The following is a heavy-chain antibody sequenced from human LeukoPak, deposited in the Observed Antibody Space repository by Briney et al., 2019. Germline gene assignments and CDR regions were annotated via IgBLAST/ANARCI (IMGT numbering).Heavy chain of an antibody. J-gene: IGHJ4*02. D-gene: IGHD3-22*01. V-gene: IGHV1-2*02. CDR3: ARDWGYYDSSGYYDY. CDR1: GYTFTGYY. CDR2: INPNSGGT. Sequence: ASVKVPCKASGYTFTGYYMHWVRQAPGQGLEWMGWINPNSGGTNYAQKFQGRVTMTRDTSISTAYMELSRLRSDDTAVYYCARDWGYYDSSGYYDYWGQGTLVTVSS.